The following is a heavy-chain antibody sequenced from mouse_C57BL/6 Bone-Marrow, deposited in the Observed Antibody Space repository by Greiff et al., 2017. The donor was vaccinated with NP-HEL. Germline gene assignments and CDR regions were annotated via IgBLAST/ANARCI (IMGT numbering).Heavy chain of an antibody. CDR3: ARTRAVGAARDY. CDR2: INPGSGGT. V-gene: IGHV1-54*01. D-gene: IGHD1-1*01. Sequence: VQLQQSGAELVRPGTSVKVSCKASGYAFTNYLIEWVKQRPGQGLEWIGVINPGSGGTNFNEKFKGKATLTADKSSSTAYVQLNSLTSEGCAVYFCARTRAVGAARDYGGQGTTLTVSA. J-gene: IGHJ2*01. CDR1: GYAFTNYL.